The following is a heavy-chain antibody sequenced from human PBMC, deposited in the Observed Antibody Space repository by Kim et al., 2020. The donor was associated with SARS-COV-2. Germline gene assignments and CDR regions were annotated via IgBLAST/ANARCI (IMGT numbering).Heavy chain of an antibody. Sequence: GGSLRLSCAASGFTFSSYSMNWVRQAPGKGLEWVSSISSSSSYMYYADSVKGRFTISRDNAKNSLYLQMNSLRAEDTAVYYCASDPRQTVVVAELGWVDPWGQGTLVTVSS. CDR2: ISSSSSYM. V-gene: IGHV3-21*01. CDR1: GFTFSSYS. J-gene: IGHJ5*02. D-gene: IGHD2-15*01. CDR3: ASDPRQTVVVAELGWVDP.